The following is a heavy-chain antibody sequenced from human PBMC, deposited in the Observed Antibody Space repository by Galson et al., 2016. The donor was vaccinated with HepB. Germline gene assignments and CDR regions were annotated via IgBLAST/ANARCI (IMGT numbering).Heavy chain of an antibody. V-gene: IGHV5-51*01. D-gene: IGHD3-10*01. CDR3: ARLDYLSGSYFNSYFDY. Sequence: QSGAEVKKPGESLKISCKASGYKFTAYWIAWVRQMPGKGLEWMGIIYPGDSDTKYSPSLQGQVTSSVDTSTSSASLQWTSLKASDTAMYYCARLDYLSGSYFNSYFDYWGQGTLVTVSS. J-gene: IGHJ4*02. CDR2: IYPGDSDT. CDR1: GYKFTAYW.